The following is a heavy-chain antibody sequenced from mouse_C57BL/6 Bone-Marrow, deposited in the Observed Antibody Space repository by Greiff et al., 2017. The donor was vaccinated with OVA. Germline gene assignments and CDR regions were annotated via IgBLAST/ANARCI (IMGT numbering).Heavy chain of an antibody. CDR2: INPNNGGT. D-gene: IGHD2-2*01. Sequence: VQLQQSGPELVKPGASVKISCKASGYTFTDYYMNWVKQSHGKSLEWIGDINPNNGGTSYNQKFKGKATLTVDKSSSTAYMELRSLTSEDSAVYYCARPLIYDGYEGYWYFDVWGTGTTVTVSS. CDR3: ARPLIYDGYEGYWYFDV. V-gene: IGHV1-26*01. CDR1: GYTFTDYY. J-gene: IGHJ1*03.